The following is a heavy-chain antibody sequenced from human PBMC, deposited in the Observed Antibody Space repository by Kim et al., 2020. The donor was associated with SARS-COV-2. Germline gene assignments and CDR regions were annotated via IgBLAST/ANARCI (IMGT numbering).Heavy chain of an antibody. D-gene: IGHD3-22*01. CDR3: ARARFPASYYYDSSGYYFHGAFDI. CDR2: INPNSGGT. J-gene: IGHJ3*02. Sequence: ASVKVSCKASGYTFTGYYMHWVRQAPGQGLEWMGWINPNSGGTNYAQKFQGWVTMTRDTSISTAYMELSRLRSDDTAVYYCARARFPASYYYDSSGYYFHGAFDIWGQGTMVTVSS. CDR1: GYTFTGYY. V-gene: IGHV1-2*04.